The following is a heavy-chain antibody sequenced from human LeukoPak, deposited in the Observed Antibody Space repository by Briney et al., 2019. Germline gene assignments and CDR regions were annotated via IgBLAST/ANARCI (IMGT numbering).Heavy chain of an antibody. CDR3: AKNVERGAYCSGGSCYPYYYYYMDV. CDR2: ISGSGGTT. J-gene: IGHJ6*03. Sequence: GGSLRLSCAASGFTFSSYGMSWVRQAPGKGLEWVSAISGSGGTTYYADSVKGRFTISRDNSKNTLYLQMNSLRAEDTAVYYCAKNVERGAYCSGGSCYPYYYYYMDVWGQGTLVTVSS. V-gene: IGHV3-23*01. CDR1: GFTFSSYG. D-gene: IGHD2-15*01.